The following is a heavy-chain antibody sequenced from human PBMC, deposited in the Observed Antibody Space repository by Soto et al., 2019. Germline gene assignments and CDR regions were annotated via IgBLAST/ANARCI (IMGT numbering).Heavy chain of an antibody. CDR1: GFTFSSYA. D-gene: IGHD1-1*01. CDR3: AKGLERLGAFDI. Sequence: GGSLRLSCAASGFTFSSYALSWVRQAPGKGLEWVSAISGSGGSTYYADSVKGRFTISRDNSKNTLYLQMNSLRAEDTAVYYCAKGLERLGAFDIWGQGTMVTVSS. V-gene: IGHV3-23*01. J-gene: IGHJ3*02. CDR2: ISGSGGST.